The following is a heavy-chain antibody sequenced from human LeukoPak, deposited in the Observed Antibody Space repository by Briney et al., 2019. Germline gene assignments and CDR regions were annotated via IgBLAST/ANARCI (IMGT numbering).Heavy chain of an antibody. CDR2: MKGDGTKK. Sequence: GGSLRLSCAVSGFTFTDYWMTWVRQAPGKGLEWVANMKGDGTKKNYVDSVKGRFAISGDSATNAVYLQLTSPRADDTAVYYCARDTSPYIGTVWSDAFDIWGQGTMVTVSS. J-gene: IGHJ3*02. CDR3: ARDTSPYIGTVWSDAFDI. D-gene: IGHD6-13*01. CDR1: GFTFTDYW. V-gene: IGHV3-7*01.